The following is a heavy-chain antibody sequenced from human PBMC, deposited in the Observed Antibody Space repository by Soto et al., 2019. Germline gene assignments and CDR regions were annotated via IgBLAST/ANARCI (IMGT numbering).Heavy chain of an antibody. CDR3: AHRRGYSSSWYWFDP. Sequence: QITLKESGPTLAKPTQTLTLTCTFSGFSFSTRGVGVGWIRQTPGKALEWLALIYWDDDKRYSPSLKSRLTITKDPSKNQVVLTMTNMDPVDTATYYRAHRRGYSSSWYWFDPWGQGTLVTVSS. CDR1: GFSFSTRGVG. V-gene: IGHV2-5*02. CDR2: IYWDDDK. J-gene: IGHJ5*02. D-gene: IGHD6-13*01.